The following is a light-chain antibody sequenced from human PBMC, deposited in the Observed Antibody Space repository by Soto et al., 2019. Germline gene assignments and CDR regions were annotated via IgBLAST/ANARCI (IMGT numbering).Light chain of an antibody. J-gene: IGKJ2*01. CDR3: QQYGSSPPYN. V-gene: IGKV3-20*01. Sequence: EIVLTQSPGTLSLSPGERATLSCRASQSVSSSYLAWYQQKPGQAPRLLIYGASSRATGIPDRFSGSGSGTDFTLTFSRLEAEDFAVYYCQQYGSSPPYNFGQGTKLEIK. CDR2: GAS. CDR1: QSVSSSY.